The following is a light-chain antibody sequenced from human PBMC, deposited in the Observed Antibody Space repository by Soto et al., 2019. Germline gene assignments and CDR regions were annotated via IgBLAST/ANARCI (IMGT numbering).Light chain of an antibody. CDR3: LSYADTAYV. V-gene: IGLV2-8*01. Sequence: QSALTQPPSASGSPGQSVTISCAGTSSDVGGYNYVSWYQRYPGKVPKLMIYEVSERPSGVPDRFSGSKSGNTAFLTVSGLQAEDEADYYCLSYADTAYVFGTGTKVTVL. CDR1: SSDVGGYNY. J-gene: IGLJ1*01. CDR2: EVS.